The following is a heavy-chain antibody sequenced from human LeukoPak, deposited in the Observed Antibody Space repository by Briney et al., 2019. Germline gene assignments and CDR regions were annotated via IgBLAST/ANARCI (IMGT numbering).Heavy chain of an antibody. Sequence: SETLSLTCTVSGGSISSYYWSWIRQPPGKGLEWIGYIYYSGSTNYNPSLKSRVTISVDTSKNQFSLKLSSVTAADTAVYYCARDDAGDYSYGLDYWGQGTLVTVSS. CDR3: ARDDAGDYSYGLDY. V-gene: IGHV4-59*01. D-gene: IGHD5-18*01. CDR1: GGSISSYY. CDR2: IYYSGST. J-gene: IGHJ4*02.